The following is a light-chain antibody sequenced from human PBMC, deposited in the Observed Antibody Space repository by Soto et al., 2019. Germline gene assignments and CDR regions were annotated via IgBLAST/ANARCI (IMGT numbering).Light chain of an antibody. CDR3: QQSYSTPPT. CDR1: QSISSF. J-gene: IGKJ1*01. CDR2: VAS. Sequence: SQMSQSLSSLSASVGDRVTITCRASQSISSFLNWYKEKPRKAPKLLIFVASRLQSGVPSRFSGSGFATDFPLTISRLQPEDFVTYHCQQSYSTPPTLGQGTKVDIK. V-gene: IGKV1-39*01.